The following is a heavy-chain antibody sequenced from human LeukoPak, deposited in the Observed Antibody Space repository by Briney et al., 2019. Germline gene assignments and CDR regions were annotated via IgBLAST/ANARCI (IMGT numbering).Heavy chain of an antibody. CDR3: ARTGYNYGTPLNY. CDR1: GFTVSSNY. J-gene: IGHJ4*02. CDR2: IYSGGST. Sequence: KPGGSLRLSCAAPGFTVSSNYMSWVRQAPGKGLEWVSVIYSGGSTYYADSVKGRFTISRHNSKNTLYLQMNSLRAEDTAVYYCARTGYNYGTPLNYWGQGTLVTVSS. D-gene: IGHD5-18*01. V-gene: IGHV3-53*04.